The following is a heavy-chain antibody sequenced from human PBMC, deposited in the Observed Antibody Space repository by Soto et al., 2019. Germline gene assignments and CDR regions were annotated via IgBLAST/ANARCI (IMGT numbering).Heavy chain of an antibody. Sequence: SETLSLTFTVSGGSISSGGYYWSCIRQHPGKGLELILYIYYSGSTYYNPSLKSRVTISVDTSKNQFSLKLSSVTAADTAVYYCERYQRYYDSSGYYPWGQGTLVPVYS. CDR2: IYYSGST. V-gene: IGHV4-31*03. CDR3: ERYQRYYDSSGYYP. CDR1: GGSISSGGYY. J-gene: IGHJ5*02. D-gene: IGHD3-22*01.